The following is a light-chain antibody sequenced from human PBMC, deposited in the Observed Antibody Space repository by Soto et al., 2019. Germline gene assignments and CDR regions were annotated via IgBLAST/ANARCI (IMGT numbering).Light chain of an antibody. J-gene: IGKJ2*01. CDR1: QTVASN. Sequence: EIVMTQSPASLSVSPGDGATLSCRASQTVASNVAWYQQKPGHGHRLLIHCASTRAAGVPARFSGSGSGTDFTLTISSLQSEDFAVYYCQQYHNWPPQYTFGQGTKLQIK. V-gene: IGKV3-15*01. CDR3: QQYHNWPPQYT. CDR2: CAS.